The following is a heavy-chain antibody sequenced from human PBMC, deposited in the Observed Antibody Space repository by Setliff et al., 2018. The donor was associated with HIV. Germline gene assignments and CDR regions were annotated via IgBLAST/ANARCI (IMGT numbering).Heavy chain of an antibody. CDR3: AKHLSPGSGWYSKARGMDV. D-gene: IGHD6-19*01. CDR1: GYSFTRYW. Sequence: GESLKISCQGSGYSFTRYWIGWVRQMPGKGLEWMGIIYPGDSDTRYSPSFQGQVTISADKSISTAYLQWSSLKASDTAMYYCAKHLSPGSGWYSKARGMDVWGQGTTVTVSS. CDR2: IYPGDSDT. V-gene: IGHV5-51*01. J-gene: IGHJ6*02.